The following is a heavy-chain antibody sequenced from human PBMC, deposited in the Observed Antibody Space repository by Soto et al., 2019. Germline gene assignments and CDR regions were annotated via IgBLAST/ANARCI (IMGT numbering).Heavy chain of an antibody. CDR1: GFIFRTYT. D-gene: IGHD4-4*01. J-gene: IGHJ4*02. CDR2: ISGTGGST. V-gene: IGHV3-21*01. CDR3: ARDLETTVGSFDF. Sequence: PGGSLRLSCAASGFIFRTYTMNWVGQSPGKGLEWLSSISGTGGSTYYADSVRGRFTISRDNAKNSMSLQMNSLRADDTAVYYCARDLETTVGSFDFWGLGTLVTVSS.